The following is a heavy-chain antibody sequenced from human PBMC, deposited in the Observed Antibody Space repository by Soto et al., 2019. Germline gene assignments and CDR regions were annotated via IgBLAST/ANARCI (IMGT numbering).Heavy chain of an antibody. CDR3: AKGRASDCPGCTQDY. D-gene: IGHD2-21*02. CDR2: VSGSGDST. J-gene: IGHJ4*02. CDR1: AFTFSSYA. Sequence: EVQLLESGGGLAQPGGSLRLSCAASAFTFSSYAMSWVRQAPGKGLEWVSAVSGSGDSTYYADSVKGRFTIARDNSKNTLYLQMNSLRAEDTAVYYCAKGRASDCPGCTQDYCGQGTLVTVCS. V-gene: IGHV3-23*01.